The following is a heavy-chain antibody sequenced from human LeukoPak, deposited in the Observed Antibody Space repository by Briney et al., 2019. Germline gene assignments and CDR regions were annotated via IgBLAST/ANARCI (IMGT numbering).Heavy chain of an antibody. D-gene: IGHD6-19*01. CDR3: ARGQRVKEWPATYYYYGMDV. CDR2: ISSSSSYI. CDR1: GFTFSSYS. J-gene: IGHJ6*02. Sequence: GGSLRLSCAASGFTFSSYSMNWVRQAPGKGLEWVSSISSSSSYIYYADSVKGRFTISRDNAKNSLYLQMNSLRAEDTAVYYCARGQRVKEWPATYYYYGMDVWGQGTTVTVSS. V-gene: IGHV3-21*01.